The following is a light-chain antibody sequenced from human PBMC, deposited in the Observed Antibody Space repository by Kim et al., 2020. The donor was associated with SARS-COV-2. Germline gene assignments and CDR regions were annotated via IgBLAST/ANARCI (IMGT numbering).Light chain of an antibody. CDR2: SAS. Sequence: DIKMTQSPSAMSSSVGDSVTITCRESQGINSNLAWFQQKPGRVPKRLIYSASSLQSGVPSRFSGSGSGTEFSLTISSLQQEEFSAYYCLQHNSYPLTCGGGTKVEIK. V-gene: IGKV1-17*03. CDR3: LQHNSYPLT. CDR1: QGINSN. J-gene: IGKJ4*01.